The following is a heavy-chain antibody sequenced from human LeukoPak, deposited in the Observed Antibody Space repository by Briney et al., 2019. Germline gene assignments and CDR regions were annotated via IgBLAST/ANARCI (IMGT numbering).Heavy chain of an antibody. V-gene: IGHV4-39*07. CDR2: IYYSGST. Sequence: SETLSLTCTVSGGSISSSSYYWGWIRKPPGKGLEWIGSIYYSGSTYYNPSLKSRVTISVDTSKNQFSLKLSSVTAADTAVYYCARDSEWLLFDYWGQGTQVTVSS. CDR3: ARDSEWLLFDY. CDR1: GGSISSSSYY. J-gene: IGHJ4*02. D-gene: IGHD6-19*01.